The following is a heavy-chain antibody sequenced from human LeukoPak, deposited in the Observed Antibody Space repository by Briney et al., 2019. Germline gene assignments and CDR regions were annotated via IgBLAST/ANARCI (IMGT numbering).Heavy chain of an antibody. Sequence: SETLSLTCTVSGGSISSGGYYWSWIRQHPGKGLEWIGYISYSESTYYNPSLKSRVNISVDTSKNQFSLKLGSVTAAVTAVYYCARGFGGRLQFDYWGQGTLVTVSS. CDR1: GGSISSGGYY. D-gene: IGHD2-15*01. V-gene: IGHV4-31*03. CDR3: ARGFGGRLQFDY. J-gene: IGHJ4*02. CDR2: ISYSEST.